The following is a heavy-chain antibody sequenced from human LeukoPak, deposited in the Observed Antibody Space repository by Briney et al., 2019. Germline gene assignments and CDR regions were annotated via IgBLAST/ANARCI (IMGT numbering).Heavy chain of an antibody. V-gene: IGHV3-23*01. CDR2: ISGSGSRT. CDR1: RFTFINYA. CDR3: AKAGEATYYYYYHMDV. J-gene: IGHJ6*03. D-gene: IGHD1-26*01. Sequence: GGSLRLSCAASRFTFINYAMSWVRQAQGKGLEWVSAISGSGSRTYYADSVKGRFTISRDNSNNTLYLQMNSLRVEDTAVYYCAKAGEATYYYYYHMDVWGKGTTVTVSS.